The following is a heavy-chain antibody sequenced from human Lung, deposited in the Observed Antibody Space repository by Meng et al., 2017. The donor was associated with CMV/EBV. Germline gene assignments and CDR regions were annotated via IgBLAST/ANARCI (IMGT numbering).Heavy chain of an antibody. J-gene: IGHJ6*02. Sequence: SCAASGFTVTDHYMHWFRQAPGKGLEWVSYISKGGPTIYYADSVKSRFIISRDNAKNSLYLQMDSLRAEDTTVYYCGGTTGGGMDVWGQGTRVT. D-gene: IGHD1-1*01. CDR3: GGTTGGGMDV. CDR2: ISKGGPTI. V-gene: IGHV3-11*01. CDR1: GFTVTDHY.